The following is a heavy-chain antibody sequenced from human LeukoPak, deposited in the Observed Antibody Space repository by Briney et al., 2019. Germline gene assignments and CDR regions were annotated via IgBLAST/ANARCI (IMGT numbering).Heavy chain of an antibody. Sequence: PGGSLRLSCAASGFTFSSYAMHWVRQAPGKGLEWVAVISYDGSNKYYADFVKGRFTISRDNSKNTLYLQMNSLRAEDTAVYYCARDYADGGYDVSFDYWGQGTLVTVSS. V-gene: IGHV3-30-3*01. D-gene: IGHD5-12*01. CDR3: ARDYADGGYDVSFDY. CDR2: ISYDGSNK. J-gene: IGHJ4*02. CDR1: GFTFSSYA.